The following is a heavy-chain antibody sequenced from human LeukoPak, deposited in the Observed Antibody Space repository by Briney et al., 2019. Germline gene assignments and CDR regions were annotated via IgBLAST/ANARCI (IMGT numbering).Heavy chain of an antibody. Sequence: GGSLRLSCAASGFTFSNYALHWVRQAPGKGLEWVALISYDGSNKYYADSVKGRFTISRDNAKNTLYLQMNSLRAEDTALYYCARNNGMDVWGQGTTVIVSS. CDR2: ISYDGSNK. CDR3: ARNNGMDV. CDR1: GFTFSNYA. V-gene: IGHV3-30-3*01. J-gene: IGHJ6*02.